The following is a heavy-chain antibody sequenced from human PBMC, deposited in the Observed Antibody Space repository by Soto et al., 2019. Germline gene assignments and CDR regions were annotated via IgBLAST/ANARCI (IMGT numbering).Heavy chain of an antibody. CDR1: GFTFSNFV. D-gene: IGHD2-21*02. V-gene: IGHV3-13*05. Sequence: PGGSLRLSCAASGFTFSNFVMHLVRQAPGKGLEWVSAIGAAGDRYYPGSLKCRFTISRENAKNSLYHQMNRLRAGDTAVYYCAKSSSDSLTSFGYWGQGTLVTVSS. CDR2: IGAAGDR. CDR3: AKSSSDSLTSFGY. J-gene: IGHJ4*02.